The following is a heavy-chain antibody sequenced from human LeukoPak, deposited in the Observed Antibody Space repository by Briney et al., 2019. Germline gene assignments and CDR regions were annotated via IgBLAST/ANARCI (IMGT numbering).Heavy chain of an antibody. CDR1: GYTFTSYD. CDR2: ANPNSGNT. V-gene: IGHV1-8*01. D-gene: IGHD2-15*01. CDR3: AGVPSTRGRRSGGSCYLIDY. J-gene: IGHJ4*02. Sequence: ASVKVSCKASGYTFTSYDINWVRQATGQGLEWMGWANPNSGNTGYAQKFQGRVTMTRNTSISTAYMELSSLRSEDTAVYYCAGVPSTRGRRSGGSCYLIDYWGQGTLVTVSS.